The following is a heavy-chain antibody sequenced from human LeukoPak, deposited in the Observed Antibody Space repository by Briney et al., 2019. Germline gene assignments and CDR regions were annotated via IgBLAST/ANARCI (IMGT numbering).Heavy chain of an antibody. CDR3: ARDCPPYYYDSSGSRVFDY. CDR1: GYSISSGYY. D-gene: IGHD3-22*01. CDR2: IYHSGST. Sequence: PSETLSLTCAVSGYSISSGYYWGWIRQPPGKGLEWIGSIYHSGSTYYNPSLKSRVTISVDTSKNQFSLKLSSVTAADTAVYYCARDCPPYYYDSSGSRVFDYWGQGTLVTVSS. J-gene: IGHJ4*02. V-gene: IGHV4-38-2*02.